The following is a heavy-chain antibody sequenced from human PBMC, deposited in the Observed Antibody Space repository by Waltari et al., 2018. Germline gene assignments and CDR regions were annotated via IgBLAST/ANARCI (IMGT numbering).Heavy chain of an antibody. D-gene: IGHD3-10*01. V-gene: IGHV3-21*01. CDR1: GFTFSRYS. CDR2: ISSSSSYI. CDR3: ARWRGYGSGTYVAIDP. Sequence: EVQLVESGGGLVKPGGSLRLSCAASGFTFSRYSMRWVRQAPGKGLEWVSSISSSSSYIYYTDSVKGRFTISRDNAKNSLYLQMNSLRAEDTALYYCARWRGYGSGTYVAIDPWGQGTLVTVSS. J-gene: IGHJ5*02.